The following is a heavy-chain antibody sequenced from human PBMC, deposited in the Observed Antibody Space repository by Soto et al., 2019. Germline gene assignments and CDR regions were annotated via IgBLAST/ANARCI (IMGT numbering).Heavy chain of an antibody. D-gene: IGHD2-2*02. J-gene: IGHJ6*02. Sequence: LRLSFVGSGFTFSTYSINWVRQAPGKGLEWVSSISSRSDIYYADSVKGRFTISRDNAKNSVSLQMNSLRAEDTAVYYCAREYTAWPLAYGLDVWGQGTTVTVSS. CDR1: GFTFSTYS. V-gene: IGHV3-21*01. CDR3: AREYTAWPLAYGLDV. CDR2: ISSRSDI.